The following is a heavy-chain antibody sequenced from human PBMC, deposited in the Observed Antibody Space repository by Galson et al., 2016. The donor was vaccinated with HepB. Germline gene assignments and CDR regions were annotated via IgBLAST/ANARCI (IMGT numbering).Heavy chain of an antibody. CDR2: IHYSGRS. CDR3: ALRRAMGSSRDYSEFYWLDA. Sequence: SETLSLTCTVSGDSFGDYDWNWIRLSPGKGLQWIGHIHYSGRSYCIPSLNSRVTISLDTPKTEFSLNMASVPAADAAVYYCALRRAMGSSRDYSEFYWLDAWVQGIRVTVSS. D-gene: IGHD4-17*01. J-gene: IGHJ5*02. CDR1: GDSFGDYD. V-gene: IGHV4-59*08.